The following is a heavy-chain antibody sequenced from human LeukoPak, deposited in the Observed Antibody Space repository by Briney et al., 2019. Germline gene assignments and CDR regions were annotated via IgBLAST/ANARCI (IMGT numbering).Heavy chain of an antibody. CDR2: IIPIFGTA. V-gene: IGHV1-69*05. CDR1: GGTFSSYA. J-gene: IGHJ6*03. CDR3: ARGVEPAARYYYYMDV. D-gene: IGHD2-2*01. Sequence: SVKVSCKASGGTFSSYAISWVRQAPGQGLEWMGGIIPIFGTANYAQKFQGRVTITTDESTSTAYMELSSLRSEDTAVYYCARGVEPAARYYYYMDVWGKGTTVTVSS.